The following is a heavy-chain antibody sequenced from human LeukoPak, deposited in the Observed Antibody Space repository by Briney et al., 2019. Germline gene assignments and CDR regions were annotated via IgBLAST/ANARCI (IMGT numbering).Heavy chain of an antibody. D-gene: IGHD2-2*01. V-gene: IGHV4-59*12. J-gene: IGHJ4*02. Sequence: SETLSLTCTVSGGSISSYYWSWIRQPPGKGLEWIGYIYYSGSINYNPSLKSRVTISVDTSKNQFSLKLSSVTAADTAVYYCARWLKSYAPKGFDYWGQGTLVTVSS. CDR3: ARWLKSYAPKGFDY. CDR2: IYYSGSI. CDR1: GGSISSYY.